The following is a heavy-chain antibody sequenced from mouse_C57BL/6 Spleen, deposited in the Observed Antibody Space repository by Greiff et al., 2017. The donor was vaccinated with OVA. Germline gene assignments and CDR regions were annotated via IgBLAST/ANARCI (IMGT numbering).Heavy chain of an antibody. CDR3: ATHYYGSSYYFDY. CDR1: GFTFSDYG. D-gene: IGHD1-1*01. J-gene: IGHJ2*01. Sequence: EVHLVESGVGLVKPGGSLKLSCAASGFTFSDYGMHWVRQAPEKGLEWVAYISSGSSTIYYADTVKGRFTISRDNAKNTLFLQMTSLRSEDTAMYYCATHYYGSSYYFDYWGQGTTLTVSS. V-gene: IGHV5-17*01. CDR2: ISSGSSTI.